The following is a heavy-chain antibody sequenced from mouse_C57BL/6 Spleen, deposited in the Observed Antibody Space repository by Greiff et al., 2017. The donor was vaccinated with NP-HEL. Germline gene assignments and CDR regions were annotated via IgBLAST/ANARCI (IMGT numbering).Heavy chain of an antibody. CDR2: ISSGGSYT. D-gene: IGHD1-1*01. CDR3: ARQDGSSSSWYFDV. CDR1: GFTFSSYG. Sequence: EVQRVESGGDLVKPGGSLKLSCAASGFTFSSYGMSWVRQTPDKRLEWVATISSGGSYTYYPDSVKGRFTISRDNAKNTLYLQMSSLKSEDTAMYYCARQDGSSSSWYFDVWGTGTTVTVSS. V-gene: IGHV5-6*01. J-gene: IGHJ1*03.